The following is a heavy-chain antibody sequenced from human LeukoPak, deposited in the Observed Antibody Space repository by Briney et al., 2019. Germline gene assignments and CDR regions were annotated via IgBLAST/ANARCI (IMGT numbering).Heavy chain of an antibody. V-gene: IGHV4-59*01. D-gene: IGHD3-16*01. CDR3: ARLGGFTYKD. CDR2: ISDNGNT. J-gene: IGHJ4*02. Sequence: SETLSLTCTDSGGSINNYYWSWIRQPPGKGLEWIGYISDNGNTNYSPSLKSRVTISVDTSKSQFSLNLTSVTAVDTAVYYCARLGGFTYKDWGQGTLVTVSS. CDR1: GGSINNYY.